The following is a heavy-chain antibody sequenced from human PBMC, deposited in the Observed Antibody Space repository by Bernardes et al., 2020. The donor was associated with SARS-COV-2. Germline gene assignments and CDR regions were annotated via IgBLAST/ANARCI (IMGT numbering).Heavy chain of an antibody. Sequence: SETLSLTCTVSGGSISSPQWNWIRQSPGRGLEWIANVDYSGTTLYNPALASRATISVDTSRNQFSLKLSSVTAADTATYYCARRINMGTPSPDQNNWFDPWGQGTLVTVSS. V-gene: IGHV4-59*08. D-gene: IGHD3-3*02. CDR1: GGSISSPQ. CDR3: ARRINMGTPSPDQNNWFDP. J-gene: IGHJ5*02. CDR2: VDYSGTT.